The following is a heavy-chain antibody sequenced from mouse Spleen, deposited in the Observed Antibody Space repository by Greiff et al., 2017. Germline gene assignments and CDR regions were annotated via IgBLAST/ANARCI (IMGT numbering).Heavy chain of an antibody. D-gene: IGHD1-1*01. CDR1: GFTFSSYA. Sequence: EVKLMESGGGLVKPGGSLKLSCAASGFTFSSYAMSWVRQTPEKRLEWVATISSGGSYTYYPDSVKGRFTISRDNAKNTLYLQMSSLRSEDTAMYYCARKRLLWFAYWGQGTLVTVSA. CDR3: ARKRLLWFAY. J-gene: IGHJ3*01. V-gene: IGHV5-9-1*01. CDR2: ISSGGSYT.